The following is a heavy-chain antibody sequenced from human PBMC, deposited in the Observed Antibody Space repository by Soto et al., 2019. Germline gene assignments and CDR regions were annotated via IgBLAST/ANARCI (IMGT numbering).Heavy chain of an antibody. Sequence: GGSLRLSCAVSGFTFSSYSMNWVRQAPGKGLEWVSSISSSSSYIYYADSVKDRFTISRDNAKNSLYLQMNSLRAEDTAVYYCARATGYYYYGMDVWGQGTTVTVSS. J-gene: IGHJ6*02. CDR1: GFTFSSYS. CDR2: ISSSSSYI. CDR3: ARATGYYYYGMDV. D-gene: IGHD3-10*01. V-gene: IGHV3-21*01.